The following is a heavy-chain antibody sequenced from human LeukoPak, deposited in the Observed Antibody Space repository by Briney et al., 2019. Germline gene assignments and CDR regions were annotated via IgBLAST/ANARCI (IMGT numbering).Heavy chain of an antibody. D-gene: IGHD2/OR15-2a*01. Sequence: PSETLSLTCTVSGGSLSSSSYYWGWIRQPPGKGLEWIGSIYYSGSTYYNPSLKSRVTISVDTSKNQFSLKLSSVTAADTAVYYCARPTEKYSYYFDYWGQGTLVTVSS. CDR2: IYYSGST. CDR1: GGSLSSSSYY. CDR3: ARPTEKYSYYFDY. J-gene: IGHJ4*02. V-gene: IGHV4-39*01.